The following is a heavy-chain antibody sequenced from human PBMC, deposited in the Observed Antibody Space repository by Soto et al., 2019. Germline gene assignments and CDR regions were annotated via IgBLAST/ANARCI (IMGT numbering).Heavy chain of an antibody. CDR3: ARVDIVATPPFDY. Sequence: GGSLRLSCAASGFTFSSYSMNWVRQALGKGLEWVSYISSSSSTIYYADSVKGRFTISRDNAKNSLYLQMNSLRAEDTAVYYCARVDIVATPPFDYWGQGTLVTVSS. V-gene: IGHV3-48*01. CDR1: GFTFSSYS. J-gene: IGHJ4*02. CDR2: ISSSSSTI. D-gene: IGHD5-12*01.